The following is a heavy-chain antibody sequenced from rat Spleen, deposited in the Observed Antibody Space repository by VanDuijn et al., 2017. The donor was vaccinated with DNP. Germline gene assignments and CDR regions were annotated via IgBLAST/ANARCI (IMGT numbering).Heavy chain of an antibody. J-gene: IGHJ3*01. V-gene: IGHV4-2*01. Sequence: EVKLVESGGGLVQPGRSLRLSCEVSGLNFNDYWMGWVRQAPGKGLEWSGEINEHSTIMNYGPSLKEKISFSRDNAQNTLYLQMSDLGSEDTAIYYCVTRGDPYDNWFAYWGRGTLVTVSS. CDR3: VTRGDPYDNWFAY. D-gene: IGHD4-2*01. CDR1: GLNFNDYW. CDR2: INEHSTIM.